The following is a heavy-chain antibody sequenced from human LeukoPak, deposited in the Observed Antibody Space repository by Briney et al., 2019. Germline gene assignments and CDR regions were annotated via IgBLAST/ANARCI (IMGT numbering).Heavy chain of an antibody. CDR2: IRYDGSNK. D-gene: IGHD3-16*02. CDR1: GFTFSSYG. CDR3: AKDRYTYMDV. V-gene: IGHV3-30*02. J-gene: IGHJ6*03. Sequence: PGGSLRLSCAASGFTFSSYGMHWVRQAPGKWLEWVAFIRYDGSNKYYADSVKGRFTISRDNSKNTLYLQMNSLRVEDTAVYYCAKDRYTYMDVWGKGTTVTVSS.